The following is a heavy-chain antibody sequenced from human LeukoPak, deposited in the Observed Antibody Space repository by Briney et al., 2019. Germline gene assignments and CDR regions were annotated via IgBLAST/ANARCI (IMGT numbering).Heavy chain of an antibody. CDR3: ARVRYCSGGSCYSRLWFDP. CDR2: MNPNSGNT. V-gene: IGHV1-8*01. J-gene: IGHJ5*02. CDR1: GYTFTSYD. D-gene: IGHD2-15*01. Sequence: ASVKVSCKASGYTFTSYDINWVRQATGQGLEWMGWMNPNSGNTGYAQKFQGRVTMTRNTSISTAYMELSSLRSEDTAVYYCARVRYCSGGSCYSRLWFDPWGQGILVTVSS.